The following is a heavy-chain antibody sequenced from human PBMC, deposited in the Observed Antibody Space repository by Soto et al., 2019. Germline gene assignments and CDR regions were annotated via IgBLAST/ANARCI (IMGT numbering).Heavy chain of an antibody. CDR1: GFTFSSYA. D-gene: IGHD4-17*01. CDR2: ISSSGGST. Sequence: GGSLRLSCAASGFTFSSYAMSWVRQAPGKGLEWVSAISSSGGSTYYADSVKGRFTISRDNSKNTLYLQMNSLRAEDTAVYYCARERSYGDITPWFDPWGQGTLVTVSS. CDR3: ARERSYGDITPWFDP. J-gene: IGHJ5*02. V-gene: IGHV3-23*01.